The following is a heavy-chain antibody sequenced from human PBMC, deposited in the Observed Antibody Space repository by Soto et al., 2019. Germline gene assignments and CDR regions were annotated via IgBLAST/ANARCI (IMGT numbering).Heavy chain of an antibody. Sequence: ASVKVSCKASGFTLTSYGISSVPQDPGQGLEWMGWISAYNGNTNYAQKLQGRVTMTTDTSTSTAYMELRSLRSDDTAVYYCARDTRHGAVDAFDIWGQGTMVTVSS. V-gene: IGHV1-18*01. CDR2: ISAYNGNT. CDR3: ARDTRHGAVDAFDI. CDR1: GFTLTSYG. D-gene: IGHD4-17*01. J-gene: IGHJ3*02.